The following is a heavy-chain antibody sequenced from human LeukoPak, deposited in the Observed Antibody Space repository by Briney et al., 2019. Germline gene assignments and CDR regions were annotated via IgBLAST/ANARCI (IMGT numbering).Heavy chain of an antibody. Sequence: GGSLRLSYAASGFTFSDYYMSWIRQAPGKGLEWVSYISSSGSTIYYADSVKGRYTISRDNAKNSLYLQMNSLRAEDTAVYYCARCAGQLQEYFQHWGQGTLVTVSS. CDR2: ISSSGSTI. D-gene: IGHD2-2*01. J-gene: IGHJ1*01. V-gene: IGHV3-11*01. CDR1: GFTFSDYY. CDR3: ARCAGQLQEYFQH.